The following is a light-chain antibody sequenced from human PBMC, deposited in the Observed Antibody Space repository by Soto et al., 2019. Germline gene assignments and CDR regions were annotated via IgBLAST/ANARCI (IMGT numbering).Light chain of an antibody. Sequence: DFQMTHSPSSLSASVGDRVTITCGASQSISNYLTWYQQKPGKAPKXLIYKASTLKSGVPSRFSGSGSGTELTITISSLKPDDCETYDCQHYNSYSEAFGQGTKVDIK. J-gene: IGKJ1*01. CDR2: KAS. CDR3: QHYNSYSEA. V-gene: IGKV1-5*03. CDR1: QSISNY.